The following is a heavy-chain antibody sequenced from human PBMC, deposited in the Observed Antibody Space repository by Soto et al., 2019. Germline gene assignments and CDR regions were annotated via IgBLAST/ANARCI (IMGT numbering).Heavy chain of an antibody. V-gene: IGHV3-7*01. CDR3: ARVVGATNTLHN. Sequence: GGSLRLSCAASGFTFSSYGMHWVRQAPGKGLEWVANIKQDASEKNYADSLKGRFTISRDNAKNSLYLQMSSLRAEDTAVYYCARVVGATNTLHNWGQGTLVTVSS. D-gene: IGHD1-26*01. J-gene: IGHJ4*02. CDR2: IKQDASEK. CDR1: GFTFSSYG.